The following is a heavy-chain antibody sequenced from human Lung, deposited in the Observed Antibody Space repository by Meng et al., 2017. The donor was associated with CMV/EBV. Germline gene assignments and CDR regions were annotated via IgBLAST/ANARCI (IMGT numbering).Heavy chain of an antibody. CDR3: VKGIYPRTYYYYYYGLDV. CDR1: GFTLNTYA. D-gene: IGHD1-7*01. CDR2: IRFDASNK. V-gene: IGHV3-30*02. J-gene: IGHJ6*02. Sequence: WGSLRLXCAASGFTLNTYAMHWVRQAPGKGLEWVAFIRFDASNKYYADSVKGRFTISRDNFKNTLFLQMNSLRPEDTAVYYCVKGIYPRTYYYYYYGLDVWXQGTXVTVSS.